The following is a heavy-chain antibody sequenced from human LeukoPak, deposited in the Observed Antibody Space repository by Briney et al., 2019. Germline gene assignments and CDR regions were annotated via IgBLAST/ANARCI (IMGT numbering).Heavy chain of an antibody. CDR3: AREGFGTVDWFDP. J-gene: IGHJ5*02. D-gene: IGHD3-10*01. Sequence: SETLSLTCAVSGGSISSSNWWSWVRQPPGKGLEWIGEIYHSGSTNYNPSLKSRVTISVDKSKNQFSLKLSSVTAADTAVYYCAREGFGTVDWFDPWGQGTLVTVSS. V-gene: IGHV4-4*02. CDR2: IYHSGST. CDR1: GGSISSSNW.